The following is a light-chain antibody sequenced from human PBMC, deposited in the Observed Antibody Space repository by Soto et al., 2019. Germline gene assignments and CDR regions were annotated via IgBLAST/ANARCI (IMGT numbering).Light chain of an antibody. Sequence: DIQMTQSPSTLSASVGDRITITCRASQSINPWLAWYQQKPGEAPKLLIYEGSSLESGVPSRFSGSGSGTEFTLTSSRLQPDDFATFYCQQYKTYSRTFGQGTKVEVK. V-gene: IGKV1-5*03. CDR1: QSINPW. J-gene: IGKJ1*01. CDR3: QQYKTYSRT. CDR2: EGS.